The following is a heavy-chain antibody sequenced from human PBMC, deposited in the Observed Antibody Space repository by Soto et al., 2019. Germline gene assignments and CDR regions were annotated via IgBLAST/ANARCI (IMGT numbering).Heavy chain of an antibody. CDR3: AKASRRRRQKMSFLMGNYYDSSGYHSDY. CDR1: GFTFSSYA. J-gene: IGHJ4*02. Sequence: GGSLRLSCAASGFTFSSYAMSWVRQAPGKGLEWVSAISGSGGSTYYEDSVKGRFTFSRDNSKNTLYLKMNSLRAEDTAVYYCAKASRRRRQKMSFLMGNYYDSSGYHSDYWGQGTLVTVSS. V-gene: IGHV3-23*02. CDR2: ISGSGGST. D-gene: IGHD3-22*01.